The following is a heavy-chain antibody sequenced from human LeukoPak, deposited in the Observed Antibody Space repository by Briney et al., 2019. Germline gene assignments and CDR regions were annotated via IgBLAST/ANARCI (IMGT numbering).Heavy chain of an antibody. Sequence: PGGSLRLSCAASGFTFDDYAMHWVRQAPGKGLEWVSGISWNSGSIGYADSVKGRFTISRDNAKNSLYLQMNSLRAEDTALYYCAKDMALTKVRGVYYGMDVWGQGTTVTVSS. J-gene: IGHJ6*02. V-gene: IGHV3-9*01. CDR1: GFTFDDYA. D-gene: IGHD3-10*01. CDR2: ISWNSGSI. CDR3: AKDMALTKVRGVYYGMDV.